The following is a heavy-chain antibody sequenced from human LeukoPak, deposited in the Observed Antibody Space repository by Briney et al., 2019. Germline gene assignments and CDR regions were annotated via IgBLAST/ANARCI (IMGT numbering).Heavy chain of an antibody. CDR3: AREWDIVVVVAATGGVNWFDP. J-gene: IGHJ5*02. CDR1: GYTSTGYY. Sequence: ASVKVSCKASGYTSTGYYMHWVRQAPGQGLEWMGWINPNSGGTNYAQKFQGRVTMTRDTSISTAYMELSRLRSDDTAVYYCAREWDIVVVVAATGGVNWFDPWGQGTLVTVSS. CDR2: INPNSGGT. V-gene: IGHV1-2*02. D-gene: IGHD2-15*01.